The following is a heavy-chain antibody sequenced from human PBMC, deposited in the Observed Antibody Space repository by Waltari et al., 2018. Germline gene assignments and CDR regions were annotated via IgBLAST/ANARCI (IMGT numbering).Heavy chain of an antibody. J-gene: IGHJ4*02. D-gene: IGHD3-10*01. CDR2: IYHSGST. CDR3: ARDKSGIYGSGSYTFDY. V-gene: IGHV4-38-2*02. CDR1: GYSISSGYY. Sequence: QVQLQESGPGLVKPSETLSLTCTVSGYSISSGYYWGWIRQPPGKGLEWIGSIYHSGSTSSTPSLKSRVTISVDTSKNQFSLKLSSVTAADTAVYYCARDKSGIYGSGSYTFDYWGQGTLVTVSS.